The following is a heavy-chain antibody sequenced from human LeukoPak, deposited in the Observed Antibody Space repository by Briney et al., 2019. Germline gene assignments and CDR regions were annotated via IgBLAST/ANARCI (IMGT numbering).Heavy chain of an antibody. V-gene: IGHV3-30*18. CDR2: ISYDGSNK. J-gene: IGHJ5*02. CDR1: GFTFSSYG. Sequence: GGSLRLSCAASGFTFSSYGTHWVRQAPGKGLEWVAVISYDGSNKYYADSVKGRFTISRDNSKNTLYLQMNSLRAEDTAVYYCAKGDSSGYYFPSFRFDPWGQGTLVTVSS. CDR3: AKGDSSGYYFPSFRFDP. D-gene: IGHD3-22*01.